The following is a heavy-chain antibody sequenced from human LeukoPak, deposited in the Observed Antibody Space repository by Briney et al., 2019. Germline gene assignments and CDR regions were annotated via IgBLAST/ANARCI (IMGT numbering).Heavy chain of an antibody. CDR3: ASATLYDSSGRNPDY. CDR1: GFTFSNSA. J-gene: IGHJ4*02. V-gene: IGHV3-23*01. CDR2: ISGSGGSGGST. D-gene: IGHD3-22*01. Sequence: GGSLRLSCAASGFTFSNSAMSWVRQAPGKGLEWVSGISGSGGSGGSTYYADSVKGRFTISRDNAKNTLYLQMNSLRAEDTAVYYCASATLYDSSGRNPDYWGQGTLVTVSS.